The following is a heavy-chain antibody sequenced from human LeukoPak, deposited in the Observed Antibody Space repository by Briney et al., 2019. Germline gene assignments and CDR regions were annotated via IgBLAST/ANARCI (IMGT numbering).Heavy chain of an antibody. D-gene: IGHD2-2*01. CDR2: INPNSGGT. J-gene: IGHJ4*02. CDR1: GYTFTGYY. V-gene: IGHV1-2*02. Sequence: ASVKVSCKASGYTFTGYYMLWVRQAPGQGLEWMGWINPNSGGTNYAQKFQGRVTMTRDTSISTAYMELSRLRSDDTAVYYCARVPAAIYSSDYFDYWGQGTLVTVSS. CDR3: ARVPAAIYSSDYFDY.